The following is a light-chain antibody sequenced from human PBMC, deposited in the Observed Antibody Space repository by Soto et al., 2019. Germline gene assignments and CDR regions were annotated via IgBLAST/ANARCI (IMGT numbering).Light chain of an antibody. J-gene: IGLJ2*01. Sequence: QTVVTQPPSVSGAPEQRVTISCTGTSSNIGAGYDVHWYQQFPGTAPKLLIYNDNNRPSGVPDRFSGSKSGTSASLAITGLQTEDEADYYCQSYGSSLSPHDVFGGGTQLTVL. CDR3: QSYGSSLSPHDV. CDR1: SSNIGAGYD. V-gene: IGLV1-40*01. CDR2: NDN.